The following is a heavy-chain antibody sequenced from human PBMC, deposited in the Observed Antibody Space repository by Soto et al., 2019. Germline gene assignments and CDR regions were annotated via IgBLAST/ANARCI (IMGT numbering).Heavy chain of an antibody. J-gene: IGHJ6*02. D-gene: IGHD2-15*01. CDR2: INHSGST. CDR3: ARGVVRYCSGGSCYPDYYYYYGMDV. CDR1: GGSFSGYY. V-gene: IGHV4-34*01. Sequence: KTSETLSLTCAVYGGSFSGYYWSWIRQPPGKGLEWIGEINHSGSTNYNPSLKSRVTISVDTSKNQFSLKLSSVTAADTAVYYCARGVVRYCSGGSCYPDYYYYYGMDVWGQGTTVTVSS.